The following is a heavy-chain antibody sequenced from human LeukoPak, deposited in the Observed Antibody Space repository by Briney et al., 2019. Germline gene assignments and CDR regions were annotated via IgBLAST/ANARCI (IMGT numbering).Heavy chain of an antibody. V-gene: IGHV4-38-2*02. CDR2: IYHSGST. Sequence: SETLSLTCTVSGYSISSGYYWGWIRQPPGKGLEWIGSIYHSGSTYYNPSLESRVTMSVDTSKNEFSLKLNSVTAADTAVYYCVSSDYWGQGTLVTVSS. CDR3: VSSDY. CDR1: GYSISSGYY. J-gene: IGHJ4*02.